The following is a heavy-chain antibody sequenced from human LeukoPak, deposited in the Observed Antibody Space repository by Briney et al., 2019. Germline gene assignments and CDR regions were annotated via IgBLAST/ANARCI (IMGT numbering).Heavy chain of an antibody. CDR2: IYYSGST. J-gene: IGHJ5*02. CDR1: GGSISSYY. Sequence: PSETLSLTCTVSGGSISSYYWSWIRQPPGKGLEWIGYIYYSGSTNYNPSLKSRVTISVDTSKNQFSLKLSSVTAADTAVYYCARDQDTMTFDPWGQGTLVTVSS. V-gene: IGHV4-59*01. CDR3: ARDQDTMTFDP. D-gene: IGHD3-22*01.